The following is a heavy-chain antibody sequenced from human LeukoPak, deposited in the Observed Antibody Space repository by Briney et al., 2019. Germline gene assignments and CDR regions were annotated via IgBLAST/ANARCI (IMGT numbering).Heavy chain of an antibody. J-gene: IGHJ6*03. Sequence: PGGSLRLSCAASGFTFSSYSMNWVRQAPGKGLEWVSSISSSSSYIYYADSVKGRFTISRDNAKNSLYLQMNSLRAEDTAVYYCARDNSKGFGDYYYYYMDVWGKGTTVTVSS. CDR2: ISSSSSYI. CDR3: ARDNSKGFGDYYYYYMDV. D-gene: IGHD3-10*01. V-gene: IGHV3-21*01. CDR1: GFTFSSYS.